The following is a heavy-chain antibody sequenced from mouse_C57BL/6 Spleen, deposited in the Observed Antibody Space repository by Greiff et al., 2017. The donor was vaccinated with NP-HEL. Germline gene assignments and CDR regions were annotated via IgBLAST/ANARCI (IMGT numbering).Heavy chain of an antibody. CDR1: GYTFTSYS. CDR3: AREARGFAD. CDR2: INPSCGYT. J-gene: IGHJ3*01. Sequence: VQLQQSGADLAKPGASVKLSCMASGYTFTSYSMHWVKQRPGQGLEWIGYINPSCGYTTSNQKFKVKATLTVAKSSSTAYMQLSSLASEAAADYYRAREARGFADWGQGTLVTVSA. V-gene: IGHV1-4*01.